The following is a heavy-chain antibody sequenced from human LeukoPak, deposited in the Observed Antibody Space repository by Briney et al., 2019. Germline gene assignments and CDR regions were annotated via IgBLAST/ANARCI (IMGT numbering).Heavy chain of an antibody. D-gene: IGHD6-13*01. J-gene: IGHJ4*02. CDR3: ARDRGYSSSWRLYFDY. CDR1: GFTFSSYE. Sequence: GGSLRLSCGASGFTFSSYEMNWVRQAPGKRLEWVSYISSTGSTIYYADSVKGRFTISRDNARNSLYLQMNSLRAEDTAVYYCARDRGYSSSWRLYFDYWGQGTLVTVSS. V-gene: IGHV3-48*03. CDR2: ISSTGSTI.